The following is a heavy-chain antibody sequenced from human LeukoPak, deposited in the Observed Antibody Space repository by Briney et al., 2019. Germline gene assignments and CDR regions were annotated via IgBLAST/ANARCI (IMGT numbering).Heavy chain of an antibody. CDR1: GGSFSGYY. D-gene: IGHD3-9*01. V-gene: IGHV4-34*01. CDR3: ARMYYDILTGYYGLDY. CDR2: INHSGST. J-gene: IGHJ4*02. Sequence: PSETLSLTCAVYGGSFSGYYWSWIRQPPGKGLEWIGEINHSGSTNYNPSLKSRVTISVDTSKNQFSLKLSSVTAADTAVYYCARMYYDILTGYYGLDYWGQGTLVTVSS.